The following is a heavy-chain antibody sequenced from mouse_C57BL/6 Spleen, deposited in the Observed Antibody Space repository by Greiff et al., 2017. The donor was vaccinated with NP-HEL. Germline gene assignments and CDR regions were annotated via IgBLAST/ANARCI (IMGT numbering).Heavy chain of an antibody. CDR2: INPNNGGT. V-gene: IGHV1-26*01. Sequence: EVQLQQSGPELVKPGASVKISCKASGYTFTDYYMNWVKQSHGKSLEWIGDINPNNGGTSYNQKFKGKATLTVAKSSSTAYMELRSLTAEDSAVYYCSRGDGWGYWGQGTTLTVSS. D-gene: IGHD2-3*01. J-gene: IGHJ2*01. CDR1: GYTFTDYY. CDR3: SRGDGWGY.